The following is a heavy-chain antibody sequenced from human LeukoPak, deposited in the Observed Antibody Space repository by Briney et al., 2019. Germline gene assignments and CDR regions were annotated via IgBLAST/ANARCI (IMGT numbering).Heavy chain of an antibody. CDR3: ARDSRWSPYDILTGYAFDI. CDR2: IYSGGST. J-gene: IGHJ3*02. V-gene: IGHV3-66*01. CDR1: GFTFSNFG. D-gene: IGHD3-9*01. Sequence: GGSLRLSCAASGFTFSNFGMSWVRQAPGKGLEWVSVIYSGGSTYYADSVKGRFTISRDNSKNTLYLQMNSLRAEDTAVYYCARDSRWSPYDILTGYAFDIWGQGTMVTVSS.